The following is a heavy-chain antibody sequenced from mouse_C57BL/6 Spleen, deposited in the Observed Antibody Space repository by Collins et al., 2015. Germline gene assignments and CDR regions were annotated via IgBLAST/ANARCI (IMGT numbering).Heavy chain of an antibody. CDR2: IYPGNGDT. CDR1: GYTFTSYN. CDR3: ARGGGYDYDGDYYAMDY. D-gene: IGHD2-4*01. V-gene: IGHV1-12*01. Sequence: QAYLQSGAELVRPGASVKMSCKASGYTFTSYNMHWVKQTPRQGLEWIGAIYPGNGDTSYNQKFKGKATLTVDKSSSTAYMQLSSLTSEDSAVYFCARGGGYDYDGDYYAMDYWGQGTSVTVSS. J-gene: IGHJ4*01.